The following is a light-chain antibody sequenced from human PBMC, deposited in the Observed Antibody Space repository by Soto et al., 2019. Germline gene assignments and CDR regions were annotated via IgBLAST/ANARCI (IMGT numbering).Light chain of an antibody. CDR1: QSVSNNY. J-gene: IGKJ1*01. CDR2: GAS. V-gene: IGKV3-20*01. CDR3: QQYGSSGT. Sequence: EIVLTQSPGTLSLSQGERATLSCRASQSVSNNYLAWYQQKPGQAPRLLIYGASNRATGIPDRFSGSGSGTDFTLTISRLEPEDFAVYYCQQYGSSGTFGQGTKGEIK.